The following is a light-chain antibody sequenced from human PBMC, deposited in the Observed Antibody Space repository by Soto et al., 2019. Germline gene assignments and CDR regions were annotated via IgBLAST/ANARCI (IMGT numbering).Light chain of an antibody. J-gene: IGKJ1*01. CDR1: QSVTSDY. V-gene: IGKV3-20*01. CDR2: GAS. Sequence: EIVLTQSPGTLSLSPGERATLSCRASQSVTSDYLAWYQQKPGQAPRLLINGASSRATGTPDRFSGSGSGTDFTLTISRLEPEDFAVYYCQQYGSLPWTFGQGAKVEI. CDR3: QQYGSLPWT.